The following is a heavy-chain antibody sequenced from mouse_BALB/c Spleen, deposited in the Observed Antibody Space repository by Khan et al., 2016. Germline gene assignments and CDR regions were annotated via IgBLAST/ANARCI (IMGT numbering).Heavy chain of an antibody. CDR3: ARSDYDYDGNFDY. CDR1: GFTFSSFG. CDR2: ISSGSSTI. D-gene: IGHD2-4*01. J-gene: IGHJ2*01. Sequence: EVQLQESGGGLVQPGGSRKLSCAASGFTFSSFGMHWVRQAPEKGLEWVAYISSGSSTIYYADTVKGRFTISRDNPKNTLFLQMTSLRSEDTAMCYSARSDYDYDGNFDYWGQGTTLTVSS. V-gene: IGHV5-17*02.